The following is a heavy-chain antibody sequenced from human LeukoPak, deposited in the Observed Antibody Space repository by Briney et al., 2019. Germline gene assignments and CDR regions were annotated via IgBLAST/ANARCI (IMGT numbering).Heavy chain of an antibody. D-gene: IGHD5-18*01. CDR2: FDPEDGEI. CDR3: ATGRGIQLWYGAPPLNY. V-gene: IGHV1-24*01. CDR1: GYTLTELS. J-gene: IGHJ4*02. Sequence: ASVKVSCKVSGYTLTELSMHWLRQAPGKGLEWMGGFDPEDGEIIYAQKFQGRVTMTEDTSTDTAYMELSSLRSEDTAVYYCATGRGIQLWYGAPPLNYWGQGTLVTVSS.